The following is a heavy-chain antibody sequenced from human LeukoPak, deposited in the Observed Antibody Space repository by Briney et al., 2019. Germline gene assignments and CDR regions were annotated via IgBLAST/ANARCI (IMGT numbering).Heavy chain of an antibody. CDR1: RYTFTSYD. CDR2: MNPNSCNT. V-gene: IGHV1-8*01. CDR3: ASAETLYSSSWYSHYYYGMDV. J-gene: IGHJ6*02. Sequence: ASVKVSCKASRYTFTSYDINWVRQATGQGLEWMGWMNPNSCNTGYAQKFQGRVTMTRNTSISTAYMELSSLRSEDTAVYYCASAETLYSSSWYSHYYYGMDVWGQGTTVTVSS. D-gene: IGHD6-13*01.